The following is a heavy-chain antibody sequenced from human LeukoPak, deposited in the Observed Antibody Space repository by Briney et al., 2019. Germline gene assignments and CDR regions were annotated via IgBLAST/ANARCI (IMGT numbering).Heavy chain of an antibody. CDR2: INTDGDST. CDR3: ARIRNSAAAD. J-gene: IGHJ4*02. V-gene: IGHV3-74*01. CDR1: GFTFSTYW. Sequence: AGGSLRLSCAASGFTFSTYWMQWVRQAPGKGLVWVPHINTDGDSTRDADSVKGRFTISRDNAKNTLYLQMNSLRAEDTAVYYCARIRNSAAADWGQGTLVTVSS. D-gene: IGHD6-13*01.